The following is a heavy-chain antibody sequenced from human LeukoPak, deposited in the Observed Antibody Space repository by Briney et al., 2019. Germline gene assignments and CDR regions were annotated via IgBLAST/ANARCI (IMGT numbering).Heavy chain of an antibody. J-gene: IGHJ6*02. Sequence: GASVKVSCKASGYTFTSYGISWVRQAPGQGLEWMGWISAYNGNTSYAQKLQGRVTMTTDTSTSTAYMELRSLRSDDTAVYYCARDEGVQYCSSTSCYGVRYYYGMDVWGQGTTVTVSS. CDR3: ARDEGVQYCSSTSCYGVRYYYGMDV. V-gene: IGHV1-18*01. CDR1: GYTFTSYG. CDR2: ISAYNGNT. D-gene: IGHD2-2*01.